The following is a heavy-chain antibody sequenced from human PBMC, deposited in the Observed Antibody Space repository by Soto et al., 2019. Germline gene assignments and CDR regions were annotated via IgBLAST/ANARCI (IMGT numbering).Heavy chain of an antibody. CDR2: IYHSGTF. CDR3: VRSVPAATWAYNGMDV. V-gene: IGHV4-4*02. Sequence: SETLSLTCAVSGGSVESSSCWSWVRQAPGKGLEWIGEIYHSGTFNYNPSLASRVSVSVDKSTNQFSLNLNSVTAADTAVYYCVRSVPAATWAYNGMDVWGQGTTVTVSS. J-gene: IGHJ6*02. D-gene: IGHD2-15*01. CDR1: GGSVESSSC.